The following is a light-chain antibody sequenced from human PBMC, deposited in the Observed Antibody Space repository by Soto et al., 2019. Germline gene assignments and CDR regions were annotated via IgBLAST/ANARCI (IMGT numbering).Light chain of an antibody. Sequence: QSALTQPASVSGSPVQSITFSCTGTSSDVGSYDYVSWHQQHPGKAPKLIIYDVNNRPSGVPSRFSGSKSGNTASLIISGLQTEDEADYYCCAYSTSGTHVFGTGTKVTVL. J-gene: IGLJ1*01. V-gene: IGLV2-14*03. CDR2: DVN. CDR1: SSDVGSYDY. CDR3: CAYSTSGTHV.